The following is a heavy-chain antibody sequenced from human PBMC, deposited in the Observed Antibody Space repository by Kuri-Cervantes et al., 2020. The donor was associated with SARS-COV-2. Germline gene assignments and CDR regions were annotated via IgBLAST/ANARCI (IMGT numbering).Heavy chain of an antibody. CDR2: IYYSGST. Sequence: SETLSLTCTVSGGSISSGDYYWSWIRQPPGKGLEWIGYIYYSGSTYYNPSLKSRVTISVDTSKNQFSLKLSSVTAADTAVYYCARDRGRGSPRKYFDYWGQGTLVTVSS. CDR3: ARDRGRGSPRKYFDY. D-gene: IGHD3-10*01. V-gene: IGHV4-30-4*01. CDR1: GGSISSGDYY. J-gene: IGHJ4*02.